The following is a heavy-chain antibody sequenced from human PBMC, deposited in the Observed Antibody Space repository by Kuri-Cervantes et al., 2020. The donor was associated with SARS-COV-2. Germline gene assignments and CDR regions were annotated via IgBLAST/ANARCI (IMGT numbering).Heavy chain of an antibody. J-gene: IGHJ4*02. Sequence: SETLSLTCAVSGYSISSGYYWSWIRQPPGKGLEWIGSIYHSGSTYYNPSLKSRVTISVDTSKNQFSLKLSSVTAADTAVYYCARVGSALRRDFDYWGQGTLVTVSS. D-gene: IGHD6-25*01. CDR2: IYHSGST. CDR1: GYSISSGYY. CDR3: ARVGSALRRDFDY. V-gene: IGHV4-38-2*01.